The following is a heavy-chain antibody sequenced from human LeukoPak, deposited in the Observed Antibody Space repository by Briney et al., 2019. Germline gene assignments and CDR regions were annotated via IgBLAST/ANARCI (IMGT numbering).Heavy chain of an antibody. D-gene: IGHD3-3*01. Sequence: ASVKVSCKASGYTFTGYYMHWVRQAPGQGLEWMGWINPNSGGANYAQKFQGRVTMTRDTSISTAYMELSRLRSDDTAVYYCARDPPPSVAKFFGVVNPLFDYWGQGTLVTVSS. CDR2: INPNSGGA. CDR1: GYTFTGYY. CDR3: ARDPPPSVAKFFGVVNPLFDY. V-gene: IGHV1-2*02. J-gene: IGHJ4*02.